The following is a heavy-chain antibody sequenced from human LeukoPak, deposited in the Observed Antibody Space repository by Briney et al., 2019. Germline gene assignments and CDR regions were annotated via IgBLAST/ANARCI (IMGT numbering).Heavy chain of an antibody. D-gene: IGHD3-22*01. CDR3: AREQYDYYDSVYGWFDP. CDR1: GGSISSGSYY. CDR2: IYTSGST. Sequence: PSETLSLTCTVSGGSISSGSYYWSWIRQPAGKGLEWIGRIYTSGSTNYNPSLKSRVTISVDTSKNQFSLKLSSVTAADTAVYYCAREQYDYYDSVYGWFDPWGQGTLVTASS. J-gene: IGHJ5*02. V-gene: IGHV4-61*02.